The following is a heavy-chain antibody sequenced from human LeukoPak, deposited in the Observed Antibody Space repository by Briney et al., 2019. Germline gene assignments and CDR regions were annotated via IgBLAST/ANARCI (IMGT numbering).Heavy chain of an antibody. D-gene: IGHD6-13*01. Sequence: SQTLSLTCTVSGGSISSGGYYWSWIRQHPGKGLEWIGYIYYSGSTYYNPSLKSRVTISVDTSKNQFSLKLSSVTAADTAVYYCARLSRQQLVQGDDYWGQGTLVTVSS. CDR2: IYYSGST. CDR1: GGSISSGGYY. CDR3: ARLSRQQLVQGDDY. J-gene: IGHJ4*02. V-gene: IGHV4-31*03.